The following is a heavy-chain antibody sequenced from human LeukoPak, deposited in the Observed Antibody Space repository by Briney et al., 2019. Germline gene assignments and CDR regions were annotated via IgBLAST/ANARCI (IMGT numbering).Heavy chain of an antibody. CDR2: TYYRSKWYN. Sequence: SQTLSLTCAISGDSVSSNSAAWNWIRQSPSRGLEWLGRTYYRSKWYNDYAVSVKSRITINPDTSKNQFSLQLNSVTPEDTAVYYCARVGYYGSGSYYNDPALDYWGQGTLVTVSS. CDR1: GDSVSSNSAA. V-gene: IGHV6-1*01. D-gene: IGHD3-10*01. J-gene: IGHJ4*02. CDR3: ARVGYYGSGSYYNDPALDY.